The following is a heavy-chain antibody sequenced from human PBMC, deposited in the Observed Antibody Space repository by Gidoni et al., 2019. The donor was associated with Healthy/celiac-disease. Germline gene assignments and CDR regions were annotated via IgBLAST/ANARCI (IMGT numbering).Heavy chain of an antibody. Sequence: EVQLVESGGGLVQPGGSLKLSCAAYGVTFRGSAMHWVRRASGKGLEWVGHIRSKSKSYAKAYAASVKGRCTISRDDSKNTAYLQMNSLKTEDTAVYYCTSNYYDSSGYSGFVYWGQGTLVTVSS. J-gene: IGHJ4*02. V-gene: IGHV3-73*01. CDR1: GVTFRGSA. CDR2: IRSKSKSYAK. CDR3: TSNYYDSSGYSGFVY. D-gene: IGHD3-22*01.